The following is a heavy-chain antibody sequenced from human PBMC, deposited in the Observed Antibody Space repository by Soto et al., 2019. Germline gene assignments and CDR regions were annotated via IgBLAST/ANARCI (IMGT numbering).Heavy chain of an antibody. D-gene: IGHD3-3*01. V-gene: IGHV1-18*04. CDR3: ARDPIYDFWSGYYPLFDY. CDR2: ISAYNGNT. Sequence: GASVKVSCKASGYTFTSYGISWVRQAPGQGLEWMGWISAYNGNTNYAQKLQGRVTMTTDTSTSTAYMELRSLRSDDTAVYYCARDPIYDFWSGYYPLFDYWGQGTLVTSPQ. J-gene: IGHJ4*02. CDR1: GYTFTSYG.